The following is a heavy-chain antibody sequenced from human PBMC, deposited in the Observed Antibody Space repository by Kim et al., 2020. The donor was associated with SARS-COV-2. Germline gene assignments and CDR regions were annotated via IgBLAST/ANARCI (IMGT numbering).Heavy chain of an antibody. CDR2: IYYSGST. D-gene: IGHD6-13*01. J-gene: IGHJ4*02. Sequence: SETLSLTCTVSGGSISSSSYYWGWIRQPPGKGLEWIGSIYYSGSTYYNPSLKSRVTISVDTSKNQFSLKLSSVTAADTAVYYCARQGSSSWYPLDYWGQGTLVSVSS. V-gene: IGHV4-39*01. CDR3: ARQGSSSWYPLDY. CDR1: GGSISSSSYY.